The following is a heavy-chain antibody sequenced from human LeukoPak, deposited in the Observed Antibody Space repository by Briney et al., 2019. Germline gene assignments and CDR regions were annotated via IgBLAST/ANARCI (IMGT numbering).Heavy chain of an antibody. CDR1: GFPAGIFP. V-gene: IGHV3-53*01. Sequence: GGSLRLSCAAPGFPAGIFPWAGSGGPPGRGRGWASFIYTGGNSYYADSVKGRFIISRDISKNTLYHQMNSLRAEDSALYYCARGGRGSAAVVAPRSFDIWGQGTMVTVSS. D-gene: IGHD3-22*01. CDR2: IYTGGNS. CDR3: ARGGRGSAAVVAPRSFDI. J-gene: IGHJ3*02.